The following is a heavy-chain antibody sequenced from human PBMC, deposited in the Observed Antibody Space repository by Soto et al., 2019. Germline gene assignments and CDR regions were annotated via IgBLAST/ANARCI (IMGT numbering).Heavy chain of an antibody. CDR2: IYPGDSDT. CDR1: GYSFTSYW. V-gene: IGHV5-51*01. J-gene: IGHJ6*02. CDR3: ARQTRRAYSSTTDSFYYYYGMDV. D-gene: IGHD2-2*01. Sequence: GESLKISCKGSGYSFTSYWIGWVRQMPGKGLEWMGIIYPGDSDTRYSPSFQGQVTISADKSISTAYLQWSSLKASDTAMYYCARQTRRAYSSTTDSFYYYYGMDVWGQGTTVT.